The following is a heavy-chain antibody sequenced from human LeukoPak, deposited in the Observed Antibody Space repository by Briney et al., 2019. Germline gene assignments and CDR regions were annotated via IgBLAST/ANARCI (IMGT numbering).Heavy chain of an antibody. V-gene: IGHV1-69*13. CDR1: GGTFSSYA. CDR3: ARVAPDPRTTTYGMDV. CDR2: IIPIFGTA. J-gene: IGHJ6*02. Sequence: GASVKVSCKASGGTFSSYAISWVRQAPGQGLEWMGGIIPIFGTANYAQKFQGRVTITADESTSTAYMELSSLRSKDTAVYYCARVAPDPRTTTYGMDVWGQGTTVTVSS. D-gene: IGHD1-14*01.